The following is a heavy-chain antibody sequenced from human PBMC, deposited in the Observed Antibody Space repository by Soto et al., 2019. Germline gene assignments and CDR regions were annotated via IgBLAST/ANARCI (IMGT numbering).Heavy chain of an antibody. CDR1: GLTFSKAD. J-gene: IGHJ4*01. CDR3: ATHSWDH. V-gene: IGHV3-23*01. CDR2: ITGSGVNT. Sequence: EVQVSESGGGLVQPGGSLRLSCAASGLTFSKADMSWVRQAPGKGLEWVSAITGSGVNTYYADSVKGRFTVSRDNSKNTLFLQMTGLRVEDTAIYYCATHSWDHWGQEPWSPSPQ.